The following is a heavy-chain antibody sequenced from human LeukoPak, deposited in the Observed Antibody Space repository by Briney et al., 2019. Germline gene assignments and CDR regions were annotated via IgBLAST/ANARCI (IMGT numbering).Heavy chain of an antibody. V-gene: IGHV3-15*01. CDR3: TTGTWIQLWLPDY. D-gene: IGHD5-18*01. Sequence: PGGSLRLSCAASGFTFSNACMTWVRQAPGKGLEWVGHIKSKTDDGTTDFAAPVKGRFTISRDDSKNTLFLQMNSLKTEDTAVYYCTTGTWIQLWLPDYWGQGTLVTVSS. CDR2: IKSKTDDGTT. CDR1: GFTFSNAC. J-gene: IGHJ4*02.